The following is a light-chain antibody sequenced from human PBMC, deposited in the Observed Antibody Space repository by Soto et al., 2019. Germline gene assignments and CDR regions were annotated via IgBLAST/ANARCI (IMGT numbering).Light chain of an antibody. CDR2: AAS. Sequence: DIQMTQSPSSVSASVGDRVTITCRASQGFSSWLAWYQQKPGKAPKLLIYAASTLQSGVPSRFSGSGSGTDFTLTISCLQSEDFATYYCQQYYSYPQLTFGGGTKVDIK. J-gene: IGKJ4*01. CDR1: QGFSSW. CDR3: QQYYSYPQLT. V-gene: IGKV1-12*01.